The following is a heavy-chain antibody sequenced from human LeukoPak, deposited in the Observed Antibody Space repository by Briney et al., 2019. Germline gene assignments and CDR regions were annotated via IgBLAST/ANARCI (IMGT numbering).Heavy chain of an antibody. V-gene: IGHV4-61*09. J-gene: IGHJ4*02. CDR2: IHSSGSS. Sequence: SQTLSLTCTVSGGSISSGTYYWNWVRQPAGKGLEWIGHIHSSGSSRYNPSLKSRVTISVDTSKNQFSLKLSSVTAADTAVYYCARHDDYVWGSYRLGYFDYWGQGTLVTVSS. D-gene: IGHD3-16*02. CDR3: ARHDDYVWGSYRLGYFDY. CDR1: GGSISSGTYY.